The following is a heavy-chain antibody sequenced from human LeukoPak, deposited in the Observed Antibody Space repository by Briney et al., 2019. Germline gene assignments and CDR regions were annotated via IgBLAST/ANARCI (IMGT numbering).Heavy chain of an antibody. CDR3: ARGLIGRGFDY. CDR1: GFTFSRYW. J-gene: IGHJ4*02. V-gene: IGHV3-7*01. D-gene: IGHD2/OR15-2a*01. CDR2: IKQDGSEK. Sequence: GASLRLSCAASGFTFSRYWMSWVRQAPGKGLEWVANIKQDGSEKYYVDSVKGRFTISRDNAKNSLYLQMNSLRAEDTAVYYCARGLIGRGFDYWGQGTLVTVSS.